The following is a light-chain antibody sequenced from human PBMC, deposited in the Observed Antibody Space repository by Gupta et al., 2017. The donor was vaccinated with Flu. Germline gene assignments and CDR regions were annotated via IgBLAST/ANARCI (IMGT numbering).Light chain of an antibody. Sequence: ATLSVSPGERATRSCRASQSVSINLAWYQQKPGQAPRLLIYGASTRAAGVPARFSGSGSGIDFTLSISSRQPEDFAVYYCQQNNNRPQLTFGGGTTVEVK. CDR2: GAS. J-gene: IGKJ4*01. V-gene: IGKV3D-15*01. CDR1: QSVSIN. CDR3: QQNNNRPQLT.